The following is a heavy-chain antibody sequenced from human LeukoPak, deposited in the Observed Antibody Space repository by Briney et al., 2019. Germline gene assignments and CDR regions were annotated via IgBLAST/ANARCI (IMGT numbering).Heavy chain of an antibody. CDR1: GYTFTGYY. V-gene: IGHV1-46*01. CDR3: ARDLHPTYYYDSSGYYSDY. J-gene: IGHJ4*02. Sequence: ASVKVSCKASGYTFTGYYMHWVRQAPGQGLEWMGIINPSGGSTNYAQKFQGRVTVTRDTSTSTVYMELSSLRSEDTAVYYCARDLHPTYYYDSSGYYSDYWGQGTLVTVSS. CDR2: INPSGGST. D-gene: IGHD3-22*01.